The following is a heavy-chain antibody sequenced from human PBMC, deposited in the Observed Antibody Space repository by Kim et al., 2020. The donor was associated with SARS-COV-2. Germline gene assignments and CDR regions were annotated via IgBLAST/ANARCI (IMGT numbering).Heavy chain of an antibody. CDR3: AKDPWEVLHELHYFDY. Sequence: GGSLRLSCAASGFTFSSYGMNWVRQAPGKGLEWVAVISYDGSNKYYADSVKGRFTISRDNSKNTLYLQMNSLRAEDTAVYYCAKDPWEVLHELHYFDYWGQGTLVTVSS. CDR2: ISYDGSNK. D-gene: IGHD1-26*01. J-gene: IGHJ4*02. CDR1: GFTFSSYG. V-gene: IGHV3-30*18.